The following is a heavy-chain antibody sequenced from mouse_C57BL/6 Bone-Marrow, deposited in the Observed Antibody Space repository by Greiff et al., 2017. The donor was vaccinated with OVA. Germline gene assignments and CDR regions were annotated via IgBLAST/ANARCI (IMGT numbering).Heavy chain of an antibody. J-gene: IGHJ4*01. CDR2: IDPETGGT. V-gene: IGHV1-15*01. Sequence: QVQLQQSGAELVRPGASVTLSCKASGYTFTDYEMHWVKQTPVHGLEWIGAIDPETGGTAYNQKFKGKAILTADKSSSTAYMELRSLTSEDSAVYYCTRRGRDYYAMDYWGQGTSVTVSS. CDR3: TRRGRDYYAMDY. CDR1: GYTFTDYE.